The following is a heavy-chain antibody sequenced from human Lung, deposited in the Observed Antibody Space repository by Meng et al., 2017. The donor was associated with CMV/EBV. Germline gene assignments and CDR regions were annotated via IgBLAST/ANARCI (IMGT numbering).Heavy chain of an antibody. V-gene: IGHV4-39*01. CDR2: IYHSGST. CDR1: GGSISSNGYY. D-gene: IGHD3-10*01. CDR3: ARRRGGSGRDC. J-gene: IGHJ4*02. Sequence: QLQPQASGPGSVKPSGPLSPTCPVAGGSISSNGYYWDWVRQPPGKGLEWIGAIYHSGSTSYNPSLQSRVTMFVDTSKNQFSLMLTSVTATDTAVYYCARRRGGSGRDCWGQGTLVTVSS.